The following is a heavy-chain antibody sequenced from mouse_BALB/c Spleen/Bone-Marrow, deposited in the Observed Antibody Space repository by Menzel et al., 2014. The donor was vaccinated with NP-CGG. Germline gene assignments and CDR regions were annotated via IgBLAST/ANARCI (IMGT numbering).Heavy chain of an antibody. CDR1: GYTFTNYW. CDR2: INPSNGRT. V-gene: IGHV1S81*02. Sequence: VKLMESGAELVKPGASVKLSCKASGYTFTNYWMHWVKQRPGQGLEWIGEINPSNGRTNYNEKFKSKATLTVDKSSSTAYMQLSSLTPEDSAVYYCARGFDYWGQGTTLTVSS. CDR3: ARGFDY. J-gene: IGHJ2*01.